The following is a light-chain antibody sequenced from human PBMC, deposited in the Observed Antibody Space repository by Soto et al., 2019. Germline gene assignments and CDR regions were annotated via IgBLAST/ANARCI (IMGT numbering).Light chain of an antibody. Sequence: IGLSQSPATLSLSPGERATLSFRASQSISNYVAWYQQKPGQAPRLLIYDASDRATGIPGRFSGSGSGTEFTLTISSLQPDDFATYYCQQYNSYSWTFGQGTKVAIK. CDR1: QSISNY. V-gene: IGKV3-11*01. CDR3: QQYNSYSWT. J-gene: IGKJ1*01. CDR2: DAS.